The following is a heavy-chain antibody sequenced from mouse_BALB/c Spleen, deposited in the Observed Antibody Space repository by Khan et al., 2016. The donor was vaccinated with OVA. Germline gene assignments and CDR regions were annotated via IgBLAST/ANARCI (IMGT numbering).Heavy chain of an antibody. CDR2: IDPSSSET. Sequence: QVQLKESGPVVVRPGASVKMSCKASVYTFSSYWMYWVKQRSGQGLEWIGMIDPSSSETRLNQDLTDKATLNVDKSSNTAYMQFSSLTSEDSAVYYCARAGYAAFAYWGQGTLVTVSA. CDR3: ARAGYAAFAY. CDR1: VYTFSSYW. V-gene: IGHV1-61*01. J-gene: IGHJ3*01.